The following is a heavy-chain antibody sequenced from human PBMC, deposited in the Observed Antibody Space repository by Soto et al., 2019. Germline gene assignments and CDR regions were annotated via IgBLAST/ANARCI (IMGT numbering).Heavy chain of an antibody. CDR1: GFTFSSYS. CDR2: ISSSSSYI. J-gene: IGHJ4*02. CDR3: ARGSGYSSGWYYFDY. D-gene: IGHD6-19*01. V-gene: IGHV3-21*01. Sequence: GYLRLSCAGSGFTFSSYSMNWVRLAPGKGLEWVSSISSSSSYIYYADSVKGRFTISRDNAKNSLYLQMNSLRAEDTAVYYCARGSGYSSGWYYFDYWGQGTLVTVSS.